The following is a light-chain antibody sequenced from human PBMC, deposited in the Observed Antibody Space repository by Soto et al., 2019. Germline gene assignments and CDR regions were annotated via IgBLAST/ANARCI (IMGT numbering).Light chain of an antibody. CDR2: GAS. CDR3: QQYSNWWT. Sequence: EIVMTQSPATLSVSPGERATLSCRASQSVSSNLAWYQQKPGQAPRLLIYGASTSATGIPARFSGSWSGTEFTLTVSSLQSEDLAVYYGQQYSNWWTFGQGAKVEIK. J-gene: IGKJ1*01. CDR1: QSVSSN. V-gene: IGKV3-15*01.